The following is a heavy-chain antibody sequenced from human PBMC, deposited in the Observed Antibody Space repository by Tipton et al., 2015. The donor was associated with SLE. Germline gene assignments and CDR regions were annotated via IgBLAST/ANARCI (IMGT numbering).Heavy chain of an antibody. CDR1: GGSFSGYY. V-gene: IGHV4-34*01. CDR2: INHSGST. Sequence: TLSLTCAVYGGSFSGYYWGWIRQPPGKGLEWIGEINHSGSTNYNPSLKSRVTISVDTSKNQFSLKLSSVTAADTAVYYCARGGGGSYRWFDPWGQGTLVTVSS. CDR3: ARGGGGSYRWFDP. J-gene: IGHJ5*02. D-gene: IGHD2-15*01.